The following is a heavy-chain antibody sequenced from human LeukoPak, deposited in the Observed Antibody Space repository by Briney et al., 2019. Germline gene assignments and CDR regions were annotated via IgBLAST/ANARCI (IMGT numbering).Heavy chain of an antibody. CDR2: ITGRGGST. D-gene: IGHD4-17*01. CDR1: GFTFSSYW. V-gene: IGHV3-23*01. J-gene: IGHJ4*02. CDR3: AKQRGPHGDYKFAFDY. Sequence: PGGSLRLSCAASGFTFSSYWMHWVRQAPGKGLEWVSAITGRGGSTYYADSVKGRFTISRDNSKNTLYLQMSSLRVEDTALYYCAKQRGPHGDYKFAFDYWGQGTPVTVSS.